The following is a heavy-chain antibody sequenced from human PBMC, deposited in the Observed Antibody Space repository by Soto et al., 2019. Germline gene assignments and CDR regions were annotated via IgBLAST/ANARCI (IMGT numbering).Heavy chain of an antibody. CDR1: GFTFSSYA. D-gene: IGHD2-15*01. CDR2: ISYDGSNN. CDR3: ARSIAVPNYFDY. Sequence: QVQLVESGGGVVQPGRSLRLSFAASGFTFSSYAMHWVRQAPGKGLEWVAVISYDGSNNYYADSVKGRFTISRYNSKNTLYLQMNSLRADDTAVYYCARSIAVPNYFDYWGQGTLVTASS. J-gene: IGHJ4*02. V-gene: IGHV3-30-3*01.